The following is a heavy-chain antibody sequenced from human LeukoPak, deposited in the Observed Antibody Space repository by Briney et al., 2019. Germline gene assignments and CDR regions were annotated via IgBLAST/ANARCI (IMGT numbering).Heavy chain of an antibody. Sequence: GGSLRLSCVVSGFRLSTYGMHWVRQAPGKGLEWVSFIRDVGNDKYYVQSVKGRFTISRDDSKNIQYLQMNSLRGEDTAVYYCATDFNWAWNYWGQGTLVTVSS. J-gene: IGHJ4*02. V-gene: IGHV3-30*02. D-gene: IGHD7-27*01. CDR2: IRDVGNDK. CDR1: GFRLSTYG. CDR3: ATDFNWAWNY.